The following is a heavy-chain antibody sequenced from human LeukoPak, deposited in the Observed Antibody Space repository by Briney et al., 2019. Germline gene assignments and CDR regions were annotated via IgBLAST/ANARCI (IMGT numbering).Heavy chain of an antibody. J-gene: IGHJ5*02. CDR3: ATQYCSSTSCSYPFDP. CDR1: GDSISSYY. Sequence: SEILSLTCTVSGDSISSYYWSSIRQPPGKGLEWIGYIYYSGSTNYNPSLKSRVTISVDTSKNQFSLKLSSVTAADTAVYYCATQYCSSTSCSYPFDPWGQGTLVTVSS. CDR2: IYYSGST. V-gene: IGHV4-59*01. D-gene: IGHD2-2*01.